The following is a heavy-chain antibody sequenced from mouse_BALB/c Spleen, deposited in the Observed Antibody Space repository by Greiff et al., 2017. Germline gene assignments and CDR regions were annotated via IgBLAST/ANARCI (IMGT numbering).Heavy chain of an antibody. V-gene: IGHV5-6-3*01. Sequence: EVQGVESGGGLVQPGGSLKLSCAASGFTFSSYGMSWVRQTPDKRLELVATINSNGGSTYYPDSVKGRFTISRDNAKNTLYLQMSSLKSEDTAMYYCARGGYGAWFAYWGQGTLVTVSA. CDR3: ARGGYGAWFAY. D-gene: IGHD2-14*01. CDR2: INSNGGST. J-gene: IGHJ3*01. CDR1: GFTFSSYG.